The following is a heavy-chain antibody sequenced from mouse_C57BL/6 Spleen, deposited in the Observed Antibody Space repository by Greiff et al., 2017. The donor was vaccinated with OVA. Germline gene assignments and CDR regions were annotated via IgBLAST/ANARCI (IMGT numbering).Heavy chain of an antibody. J-gene: IGHJ1*03. CDR3: ARAGGYYYGSSLYWYFDV. D-gene: IGHD1-1*01. CDR1: GYTFTDYN. CDR2: INPNNGGT. V-gene: IGHV1-22*01. Sequence: EVQLQQSGPELVKPGASVKMSCKASGYTFTDYNMHWVKQSHGKSLEWIGYINPNNGGTSYNQKFKGKATLTVNKSSSTAYMELRSLTSEDSAVYYCARAGGYYYGSSLYWYFDVWGTGTTVTVSS.